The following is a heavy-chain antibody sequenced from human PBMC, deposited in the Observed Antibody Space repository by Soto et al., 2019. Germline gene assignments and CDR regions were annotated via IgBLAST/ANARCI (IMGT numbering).Heavy chain of an antibody. CDR1: GYTLTELS. CDR2: FDPEDGET. Sequence: ASVKVSCKVSGYTLTELSMHWVRQAPGKGLEWMGGFDPEDGETIYAQKFQGRVTMTEDTSTDTAYMELSSLRSEDTAVYYCATGEYGDYGRRGNDYWGQGTLVTVSS. J-gene: IGHJ4*02. V-gene: IGHV1-24*01. D-gene: IGHD4-17*01. CDR3: ATGEYGDYGRRGNDY.